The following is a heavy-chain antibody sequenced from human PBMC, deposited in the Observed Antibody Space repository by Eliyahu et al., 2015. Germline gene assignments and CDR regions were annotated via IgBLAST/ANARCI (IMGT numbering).Heavy chain of an antibody. V-gene: IGHV4-38-2*01. J-gene: IGHJ4*02. Sequence: QVQLQESGPGLVKPSETLSLICAVPGYSINSGYYWGWIRQPPGKGLEWIGSFYHGGDTYHHPSLRSRVAISVDTSKNQFSLNLTSVTAADTAIYFCVRAGVIISIWGQGTLVSVSS. CDR1: GYSINSGYY. D-gene: IGHD3-10*01. CDR2: FYHGGDT. CDR3: VRAGVIISI.